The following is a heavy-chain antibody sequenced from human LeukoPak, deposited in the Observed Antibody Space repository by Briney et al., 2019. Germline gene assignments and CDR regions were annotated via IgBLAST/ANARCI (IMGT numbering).Heavy chain of an antibody. CDR3: ARSIAAAGTLVY. CDR2: IRYDGINK. Sequence: GGPLRLSCATSGFTFSSYGMHWVRQAPGKGLEWVAFIRYDGINKDYADSVKGRFTISRDNSKNTLYLQMNSLRAEDTAVYYCARSIAAAGTLVYWGQGTLVTVSS. V-gene: IGHV3-30*02. CDR1: GFTFSSYG. D-gene: IGHD6-13*01. J-gene: IGHJ4*02.